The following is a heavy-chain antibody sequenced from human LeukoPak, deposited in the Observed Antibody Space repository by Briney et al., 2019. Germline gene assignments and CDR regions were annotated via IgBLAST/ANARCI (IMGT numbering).Heavy chain of an antibody. CDR2: IYYSGST. CDR1: GGSISSYY. CDR3: ARVIGPVAGYYFDY. V-gene: IGHV4-59*01. J-gene: IGHJ4*02. D-gene: IGHD6-19*01. Sequence: PSETLSLTCTVSGGSISSYYWSWIRQPPGKGLEWIGYIYYSGSTNYNPSLKSRVTISVDTSKNQFSLKLSSVTAADTAVYYCARVIGPVAGYYFDYWGQGTLVTVSS.